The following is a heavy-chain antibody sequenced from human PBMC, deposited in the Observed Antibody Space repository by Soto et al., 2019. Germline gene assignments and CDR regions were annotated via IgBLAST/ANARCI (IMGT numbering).Heavy chain of an antibody. Sequence: VQLVESGGGLVQPGGSLRLSCAASGFTFSNYWMHWVRRAPGKGLVWLSRINNDGSDIIYADSVKGRFTFSRDNAKSTLYLQMNSLTADDTAVYYCVRGSGGPESWGQGTLVTVSS. CDR3: VRGSGGPES. J-gene: IGHJ5*02. CDR1: GFTFSNYW. CDR2: INNDGSDI. V-gene: IGHV3-74*01.